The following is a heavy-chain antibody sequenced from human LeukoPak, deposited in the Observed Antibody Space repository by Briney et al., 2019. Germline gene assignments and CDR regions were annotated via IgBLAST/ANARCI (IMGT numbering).Heavy chain of an antibody. D-gene: IGHD1-14*01. J-gene: IGHJ5*02. Sequence: ASVKVSCKASGYTFTGYYMHWVRQAPGQGLERMGWINPNSGGTNYAQKFQGRVTMTRDTSISTAYMELSRLRSDDTAVYYCARNRPNGDWFDPWGQGTLVTVSS. V-gene: IGHV1-2*02. CDR3: ARNRPNGDWFDP. CDR2: INPNSGGT. CDR1: GYTFTGYY.